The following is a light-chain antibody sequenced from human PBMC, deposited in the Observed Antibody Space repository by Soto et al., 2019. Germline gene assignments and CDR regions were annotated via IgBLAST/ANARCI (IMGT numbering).Light chain of an antibody. CDR2: DAS. Sequence: EVVLTQSPATLSLSPGERATLSCRASQSVGMYLAWYQHKPGQAPRLLIYDASNRATGIPARFSGSGSGTDSTLTISSPEPEDFAVYYCQHRYSWPLTFGGGTRVEIK. CDR1: QSVGMY. J-gene: IGKJ4*01. V-gene: IGKV3-11*01. CDR3: QHRYSWPLT.